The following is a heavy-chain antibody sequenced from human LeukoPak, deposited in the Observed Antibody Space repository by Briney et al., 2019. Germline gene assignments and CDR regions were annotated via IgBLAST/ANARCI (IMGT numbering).Heavy chain of an antibody. CDR1: GGSISSYY. CDR2: IYYSGST. Sequence: SETLSLTCTVSGGSISSYYWSWIRQPPGKGLEWIGYIYYSGSTNYNPSLKSRVTISVDTSKNQFSLKLSSVTAADTAVYYCARDGLLKTPILTGYPDAFDIWGQGTMVTVSS. J-gene: IGHJ3*02. CDR3: ARDGLLKTPILTGYPDAFDI. V-gene: IGHV4-59*01. D-gene: IGHD3-9*01.